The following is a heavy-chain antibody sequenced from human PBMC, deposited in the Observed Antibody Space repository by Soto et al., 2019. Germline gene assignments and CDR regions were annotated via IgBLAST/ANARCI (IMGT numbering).Heavy chain of an antibody. D-gene: IGHD2-2*01. CDR1: GFSLATNEMR. Sequence: GPTLVNPTQTLTLTCTFAGFSLATNEMRVTWIRQPPGKALEWLARIDWDDDKFYSTSLKTRLTISKDTSKNQVVLTMTNMDPADTATYYCARMRCSSSSCYYIDYWGQGALVTVSS. J-gene: IGHJ4*02. V-gene: IGHV2-70*04. CDR2: IDWDDDK. CDR3: ARMRCSSSSCYYIDY.